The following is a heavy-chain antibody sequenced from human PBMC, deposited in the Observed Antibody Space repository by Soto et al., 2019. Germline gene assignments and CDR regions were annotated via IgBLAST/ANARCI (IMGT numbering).Heavy chain of an antibody. CDR3: ARDQARTIFGVVIHYYYYGMDV. D-gene: IGHD3-3*01. CDR1: GGTFSSYA. Sequence: SVKVSCKASGGTFSSYAISWVRQAPGQGLEWMGGIIPIFGTANYAQKFQGRVTITADESTSTAYMELSSLRSEDTAVYYCARDQARTIFGVVIHYYYYGMDVWGQGTTVTVSS. V-gene: IGHV1-69*13. CDR2: IIPIFGTA. J-gene: IGHJ6*02.